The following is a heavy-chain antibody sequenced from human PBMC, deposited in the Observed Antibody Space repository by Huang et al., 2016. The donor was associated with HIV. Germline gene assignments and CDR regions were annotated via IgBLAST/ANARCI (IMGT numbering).Heavy chain of an antibody. CDR2: SNHRGST. D-gene: IGHD3-9*01. Sequence: QVQLQQWGAGLLRPSETLSLACAVYGGSFSGYYWSWIRQPPGKGLGWLGESNHRGSTNYNPALGSRVSISVDTSKNQFSLKLTSVAAADTAVYYCARGAARYFDRGGTRYFGMDVWGQGTTVTVSS. V-gene: IGHV4-34*01. CDR3: ARGAARYFDRGGTRYFGMDV. CDR1: GGSFSGYY. J-gene: IGHJ6*02.